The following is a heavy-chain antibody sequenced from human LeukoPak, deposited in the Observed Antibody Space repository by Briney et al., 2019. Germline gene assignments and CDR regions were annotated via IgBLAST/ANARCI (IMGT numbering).Heavy chain of an antibody. D-gene: IGHD3-10*01. CDR1: GYTLTELS. CDR2: FDPEDGET. Sequence: ASVKVSCKVSGYTLTELSMHWVRQAPGKGLEWMGGFDPEDGETIYAQKFQGRVTMTEDTSTDTAYMELSSLRSEDTAVYYCATFFLGRRGEFDYWAREPWSPSPQ. CDR3: ATFFLGRRGEFDY. V-gene: IGHV1-24*01. J-gene: IGHJ4*02.